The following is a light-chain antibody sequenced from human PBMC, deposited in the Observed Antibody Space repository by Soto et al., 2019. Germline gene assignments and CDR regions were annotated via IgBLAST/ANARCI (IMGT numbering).Light chain of an antibody. V-gene: IGKV1-5*01. CDR2: DAS. CDR3: QQYNTYPYT. J-gene: IGKJ2*01. CDR1: QSINSW. Sequence: DIQMTQSPSTLSASVGDRVTITCRASQSINSWLAWYQQKPGKAPNLLIHDASSLESGVPSRFSGSGSGTEFTLTISSLQPDDFATYYCQQYNTYPYTFGQGTKLEIK.